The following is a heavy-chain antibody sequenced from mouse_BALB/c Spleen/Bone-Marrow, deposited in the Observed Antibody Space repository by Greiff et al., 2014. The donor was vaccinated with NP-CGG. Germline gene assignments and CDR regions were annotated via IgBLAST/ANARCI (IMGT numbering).Heavy chain of an antibody. V-gene: IGHV1-4*01. CDR3: ALADWDIRGQFDY. D-gene: IGHD3-3*01. CDR1: GYTFTSYT. CDR2: INPSSGYT. Sequence: VQLQQSGAELARPGASVKMSCKASGYTFTSYTMHWVKQRPGQGLEWIGYINPSSGYTNYNQKFKDKATLTVDKSSSTAYMQLSSLTSEDSAVYYCALADWDIRGQFDYWGQGTPVTVSA. J-gene: IGHJ3*01.